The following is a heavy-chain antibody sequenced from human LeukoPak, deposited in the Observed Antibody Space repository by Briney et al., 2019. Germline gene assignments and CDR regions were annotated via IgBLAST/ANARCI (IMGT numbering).Heavy chain of an antibody. D-gene: IGHD3-16*02. CDR2: INTNTGNP. Sequence: ASVKVSCKASGYTFTSYAMNWVRQAPGQGLEWMGWINTNTGNPTYAQGFTGRFVFSLDTSVSTAYLQISSLKAEDTAVYYCARAENMITFGGVIASDLDYWGQGTLVTVSS. CDR3: ARAENMITFGGVIASDLDY. V-gene: IGHV7-4-1*02. CDR1: GYTFTSYA. J-gene: IGHJ4*02.